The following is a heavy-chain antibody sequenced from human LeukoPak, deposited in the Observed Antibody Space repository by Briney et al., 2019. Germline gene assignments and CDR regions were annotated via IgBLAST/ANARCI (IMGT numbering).Heavy chain of an antibody. V-gene: IGHV4-39*01. CDR2: IFYSGST. J-gene: IGHJ4*02. D-gene: IGHD2-15*01. CDR3: AGPHLGDCSGGSCPLFDY. Sequence: PSETLSLTCTVSGGSISSSSYYWGRIRQPPGKGLEWIGSIFYSGSTYYNPSLKSRVTISVDTYKNQFSLKLSSVTAADTAVYYCAGPHLGDCSGGSCPLFDYWGQGTLVTVSS. CDR1: GGSISSSSYY.